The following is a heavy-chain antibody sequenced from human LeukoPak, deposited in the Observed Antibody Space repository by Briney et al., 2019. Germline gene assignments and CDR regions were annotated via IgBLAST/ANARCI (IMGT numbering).Heavy chain of an antibody. V-gene: IGHV3-7*03. Sequence: GGSLRLSCAASGFTFSSSWMSWVRQAPGKRLEWVTNIKPDGSEKYYVDSVKGRFTISRDNAKNSLYLQMNSLRAEDTAVYYCVRGNYYDRPYWGQGTLVTVSS. J-gene: IGHJ4*02. D-gene: IGHD3-22*01. CDR2: IKPDGSEK. CDR3: VRGNYYDRPY. CDR1: GFTFSSSW.